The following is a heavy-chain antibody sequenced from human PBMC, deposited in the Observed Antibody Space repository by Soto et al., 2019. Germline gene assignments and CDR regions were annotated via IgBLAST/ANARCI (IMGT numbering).Heavy chain of an antibody. CDR2: IKSSDTYI. V-gene: IGHV3-11*05. D-gene: IGHD3-22*01. CDR3: ARGDHFDGSGYYYGLDV. J-gene: IGHJ6*02. CDR1: GFTFSNYY. Sequence: QVQLVESGGGLVQPGGSLKLSCAASGFTFSNYYMSWIRQAPGKGPEWVAYIKSSDTYINYAASVKGRFTISRDNAKSSMYLQMNSLRVEDTAVYYCARGDHFDGSGYYYGLDVWGRGTTVTVYS.